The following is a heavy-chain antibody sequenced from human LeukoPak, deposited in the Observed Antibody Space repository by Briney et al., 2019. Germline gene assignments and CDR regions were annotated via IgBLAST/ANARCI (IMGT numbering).Heavy chain of an antibody. V-gene: IGHV4-38-2*01. CDR1: GYSISSGYY. D-gene: IGHD4-17*01. CDR3: ARPMTTVRERWYFDL. J-gene: IGHJ2*01. Sequence: SETLSLTCAVSGYSISSGYYWGWIRQPPGKGVEWIGIIYHSGSTYYNPSLKSRVTISVDTSKNQFSLKLSSLTAADTAVYYCARPMTTVRERWYFDLWGRGTLVTVSS. CDR2: IYHSGST.